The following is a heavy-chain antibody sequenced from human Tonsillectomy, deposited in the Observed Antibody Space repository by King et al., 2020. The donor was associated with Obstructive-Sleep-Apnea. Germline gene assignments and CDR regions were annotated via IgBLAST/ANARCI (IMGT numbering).Heavy chain of an antibody. V-gene: IGHV3-7*03. J-gene: IGHJ4*02. CDR2: IKQDGSEK. CDR3: ARDLSSWYVAGVASFGY. CDR1: GFTFRSYW. D-gene: IGHD6-13*01. Sequence: VQLVESGGGLVQPGGSLRLSCAASGFTFRSYWMSWVRQAPGKGLEWVANIKQDGSEKYYVDSVKGRFTISRDNAKNSLYLQMNSLRAEDTAVYYCARDLSSWYVAGVASFGYWGQGTLVTVSS.